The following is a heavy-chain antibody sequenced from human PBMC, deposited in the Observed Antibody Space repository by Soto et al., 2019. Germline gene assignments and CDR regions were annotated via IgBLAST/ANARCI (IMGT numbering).Heavy chain of an antibody. CDR3: ARSHLYYDSSGYPDY. CDR1: GFTFSSYA. CDR2: ISGSGSTI. Sequence: GGSLRLSCAASGFTFSSYAMSWVRQAPGKGLEWVSAISGSGSTIYYADSVKGRFTISRDNAKNSLYLQMNSLRAEDTAVYYCARSHLYYDSSGYPDYWGQGTLVTVSS. D-gene: IGHD3-22*01. V-gene: IGHV3-21*04. J-gene: IGHJ4*02.